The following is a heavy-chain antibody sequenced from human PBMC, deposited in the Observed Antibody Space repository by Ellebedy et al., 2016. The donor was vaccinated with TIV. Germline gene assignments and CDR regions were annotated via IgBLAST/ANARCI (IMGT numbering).Heavy chain of an antibody. J-gene: IGHJ4*02. CDR1: GLTLRNFA. CDR2: ISYDGNHK. Sequence: PGGSLRLSCAASGLTLRNFAMYWVRKAPGKGLEWVAMISYDGNHKYYADFVEGRFTISRDNSKKTLYLQMDSLRGDDTAVYYCAKDPDFWNVAASYFDYWGQGTLVTVSS. D-gene: IGHD3-3*01. V-gene: IGHV3-30*18. CDR3: AKDPDFWNVAASYFDY.